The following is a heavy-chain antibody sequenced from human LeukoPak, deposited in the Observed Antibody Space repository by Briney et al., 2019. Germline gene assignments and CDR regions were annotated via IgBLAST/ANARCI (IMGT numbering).Heavy chain of an antibody. J-gene: IGHJ3*02. CDR3: AKGESFAFAM. CDR1: GFTFSSYS. V-gene: IGHV3-23*01. CDR2: ISRSGPT. Sequence: GGSLRLSCAASGFTFSSYSMNWVRQAPGKGLEWVSGISRSGPTYYRDSVKGRFTISRDNSKDTLYLQMDSLRAEDTATYYCAKGESFAFAMWGQGTTVTVSS.